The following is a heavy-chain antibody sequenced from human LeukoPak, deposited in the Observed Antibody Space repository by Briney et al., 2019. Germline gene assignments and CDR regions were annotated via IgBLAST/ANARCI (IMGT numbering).Heavy chain of an antibody. CDR3: VRNSGTYRGYGLDV. CDR1: GFPFRDHA. V-gene: IGHV3-49*04. J-gene: IGHJ6*02. Sequence: GRSLRLSCTASGFPFRDHAMSWVRQAPGKGLEWVGFIRTNPNGATVEYAASVKARLTISRDDSNNIAYLEMNSLKTEDTAVYYCVRNSGTYRGYGLDVWGQGTTVTVSS. D-gene: IGHD1-26*01. CDR2: IRTNPNGATV.